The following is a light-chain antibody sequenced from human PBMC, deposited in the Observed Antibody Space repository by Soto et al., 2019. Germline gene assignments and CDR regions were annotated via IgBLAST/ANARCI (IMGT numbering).Light chain of an antibody. J-gene: IGKJ4*01. CDR1: QRVSNTQ. CDR3: QQYGRSPLT. CDR2: GAS. V-gene: IGKV3-20*01. Sequence: ESVLTQSPGTLSLSPGERATLSCMASQRVSNTQLAWYQQKHGQVPRLLIYGASSRATGIPDRFSRSGSGTDFTLTISRLEPEDFAVYYCQQYGRSPLTFGGGPTVDIK.